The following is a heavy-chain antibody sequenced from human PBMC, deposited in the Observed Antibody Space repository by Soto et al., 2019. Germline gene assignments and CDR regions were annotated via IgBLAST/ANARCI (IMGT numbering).Heavy chain of an antibody. Sequence: GGSLRLSCAASGFTFDDYTMHWVRQAPGKGLEWVSLISWDGGSTYYADSVKGRFTISRDNSKNSLYLQMNSLRTEDTALYYCAKGSYSSGWYGGDYFDYWGQGTLVTVSS. CDR1: GFTFDDYT. CDR3: AKGSYSSGWYGGDYFDY. J-gene: IGHJ4*02. CDR2: ISWDGGST. D-gene: IGHD6-19*01. V-gene: IGHV3-43*01.